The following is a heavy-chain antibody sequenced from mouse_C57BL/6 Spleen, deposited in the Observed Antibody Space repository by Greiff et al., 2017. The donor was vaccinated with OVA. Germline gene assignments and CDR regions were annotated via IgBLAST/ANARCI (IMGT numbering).Heavy chain of an antibody. Sequence: VQLQQSGPELVKPGASVKISCKASGYSFTGYYMNWVKQSPEKSLEWIGEINPSTGGTTYNQKFKAKATLTVDKSSSTAYMQLKSLTSEDSAVYYCARTITTVVADWYFDVWGTGTTVTVSS. D-gene: IGHD1-1*01. CDR3: ARTITTVVADWYFDV. V-gene: IGHV1-42*01. CDR2: INPSTGGT. J-gene: IGHJ1*03. CDR1: GYSFTGYY.